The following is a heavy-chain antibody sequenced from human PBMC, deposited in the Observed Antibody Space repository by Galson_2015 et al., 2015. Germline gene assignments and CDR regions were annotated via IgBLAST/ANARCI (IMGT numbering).Heavy chain of an antibody. Sequence: SLRLSCAVFGFSFRDYGFHWVRQAPGKGLEWLSHLSQRSSMKNTADSVKGRFAMSRDDAVNSLYLDMINLRDDDTAIYYCARDFPDGRIGYFDFWGRGTLVTVSS. CDR3: ARDFPDGRIGYFDF. CDR2: LSQRSSMK. D-gene: IGHD2-21*01. CDR1: GFSFRDYG. J-gene: IGHJ4*02. V-gene: IGHV3-48*02.